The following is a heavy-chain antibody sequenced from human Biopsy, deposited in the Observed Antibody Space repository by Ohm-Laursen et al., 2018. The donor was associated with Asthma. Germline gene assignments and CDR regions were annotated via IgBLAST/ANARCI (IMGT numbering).Heavy chain of an antibody. CDR3: ASDFPKDYVRYNFQF. D-gene: IGHD4-17*01. CDR2: HDHEEGGT. CDR1: GYSLTDLF. J-gene: IGHJ4*02. Sequence: ASVKVSCKISGYSLTDLFMHWVRQAPGQGLEWMGGHDHEEGGTVNARRFQGRVTMTEDTSTDTAYMELSGLSSDDTAVYYCASDFPKDYVRYNFQFWGQGTLVTVSS. V-gene: IGHV1-24*01.